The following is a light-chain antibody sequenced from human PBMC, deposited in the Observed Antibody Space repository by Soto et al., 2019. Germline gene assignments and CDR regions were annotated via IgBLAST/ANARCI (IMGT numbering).Light chain of an antibody. CDR1: SSDVGGYNY. V-gene: IGLV2-14*01. J-gene: IGLJ2*01. CDR2: EVS. Sequence: QSALTQPASVSGSPGQSITISCTGTSSDVGGYNYVSWSQQHPGKAPKLMIYEVSNRPSGVSNRFSGSKSGNTASLTISGLQAEDEADYYCRSYTSSSTVVFGGGTK. CDR3: RSYTSSSTVV.